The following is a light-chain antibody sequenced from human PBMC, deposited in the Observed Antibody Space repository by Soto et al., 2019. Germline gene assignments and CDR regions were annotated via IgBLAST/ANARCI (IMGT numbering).Light chain of an antibody. CDR3: QQYGSSPPWT. J-gene: IGKJ1*01. Sequence: EIVLTQSPGTLSLSIGAGCTPAWTASQSVSSSYLAWYQQKPGQAPRLLIYGASSRATGIPARFSGSGSGTDFILTIIRLEPEDFAVYYCQQYGSSPPWTFGQGTKVDIK. CDR1: QSVSSSY. CDR2: GAS. V-gene: IGKV3-20*01.